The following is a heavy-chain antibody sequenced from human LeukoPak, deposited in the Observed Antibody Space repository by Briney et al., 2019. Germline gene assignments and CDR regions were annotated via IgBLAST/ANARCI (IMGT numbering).Heavy chain of an antibody. CDR1: GYSFTIYW. J-gene: IGHJ3*01. V-gene: IGHV5-51*01. Sequence: RGESLKISCKGSGYSFTIYWVGWVRQMPGKGLEWMAIIYPGNSDTRYSPSFQSQVTISVDKSINTAYLQWSSLKASDTAMYYCVRFDYGSNLVGDAFDVWGQGTMVTVSS. CDR2: IYPGNSDT. D-gene: IGHD4-23*01. CDR3: VRFDYGSNLVGDAFDV.